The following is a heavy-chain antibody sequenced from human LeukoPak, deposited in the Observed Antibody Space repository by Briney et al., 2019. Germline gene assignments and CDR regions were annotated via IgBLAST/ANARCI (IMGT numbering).Heavy chain of an antibody. CDR2: IYSGGST. V-gene: IGHV3-66*02. D-gene: IGHD2/OR15-2a*01. CDR1: GFTVSNNY. Sequence: GGSLRLSCAASGFTVSNNYMTWVRQAPGKGLEWVSVIYSGGSTYYADSVKGRLTISRDNSKNTLYLQMNSLRAEDTAVYYCANQDSTEYSYYFDFWGQGTLVTVSS. J-gene: IGHJ4*02. CDR3: ANQDSTEYSYYFDF.